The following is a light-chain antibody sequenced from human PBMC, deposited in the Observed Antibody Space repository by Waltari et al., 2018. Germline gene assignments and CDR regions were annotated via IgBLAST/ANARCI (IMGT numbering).Light chain of an antibody. CDR2: EVS. J-gene: IGLJ1*01. CDR1: SSDVGGYTY. CDR3: SSYAGSNNAFV. V-gene: IGLV2-8*01. Sequence: QSALTQPPSASGSPGQSVTISCTGTSSDVGGYTYVSWYQQYPGKAPKLMIYEVSKRPSGVPDRFSGSKSGNTASLTVSGLQAEDEADYYCSSYAGSNNAFVFGTGTKVTVL.